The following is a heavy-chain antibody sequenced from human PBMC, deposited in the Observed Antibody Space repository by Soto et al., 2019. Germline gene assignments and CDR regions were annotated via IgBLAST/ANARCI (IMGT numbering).Heavy chain of an antibody. CDR2: INQDGSEK. J-gene: IGHJ6*02. Sequence: EVQLVESGGGLAQPGGSLRLSCVASGFTPSTFWMTWVRQPPGKGLEWVANINQDGSEKYYVDSVRGRFSISRDNTRDSLYLQMNSLRGEDTAMYYCARGFSDGGNPMYGMEVWGPGTTVTVSS. D-gene: IGHD1-26*01. CDR1: GFTPSTFW. CDR3: ARGFSDGGNPMYGMEV. V-gene: IGHV3-7*01.